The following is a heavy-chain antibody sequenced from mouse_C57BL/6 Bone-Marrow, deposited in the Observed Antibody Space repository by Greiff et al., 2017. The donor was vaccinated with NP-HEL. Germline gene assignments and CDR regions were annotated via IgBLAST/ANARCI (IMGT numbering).Heavy chain of an antibody. D-gene: IGHD1-1*01. Sequence: QVQLKESGPELVKPGASVKISCKASGYAFSSSWMNWVKQRPGKGLEWIGRIYPGDGDTNYNGKFKGKATLTADKSSSTAYMQLSSLTSEDSAVYFCARERGYYYGSLAYWGQGTLVTVSA. CDR2: IYPGDGDT. J-gene: IGHJ3*01. CDR1: GYAFSSSW. V-gene: IGHV1-82*01. CDR3: ARERGYYYGSLAY.